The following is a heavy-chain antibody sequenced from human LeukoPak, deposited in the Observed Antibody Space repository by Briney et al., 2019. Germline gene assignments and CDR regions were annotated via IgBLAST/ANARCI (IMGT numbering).Heavy chain of an antibody. V-gene: IGHV3-23*01. D-gene: IGHD2-2*01. Sequence: PGGSLRLSCAASGFTFSSYGMSWVRQAPGKGLEWVSGISGSGGSTYYADSVKGRFTISRDNSKNTLYLQMNSLRAEDTAVYYCASSPRGLGYCSSTSCPDYWGQGTLVTVSS. J-gene: IGHJ4*02. CDR2: ISGSGGST. CDR1: GFTFSSYG. CDR3: ASSPRGLGYCSSTSCPDY.